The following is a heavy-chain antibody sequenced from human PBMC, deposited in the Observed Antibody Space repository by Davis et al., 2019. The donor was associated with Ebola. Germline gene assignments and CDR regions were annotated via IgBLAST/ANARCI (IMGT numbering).Heavy chain of an antibody. Sequence: SETLSLTCTVSGGSISSYYWSWIRQPPGKGLEWIGEINHSGSTNYNPSLKSRVTISVDTSKNQFSLKLSSVTAADTAVYYCARPTVTTPYGMDVWGQGTTVTVSS. J-gene: IGHJ6*02. CDR3: ARPTVTTPYGMDV. V-gene: IGHV4-34*01. CDR1: GGSISSYY. CDR2: INHSGST. D-gene: IGHD4-17*01.